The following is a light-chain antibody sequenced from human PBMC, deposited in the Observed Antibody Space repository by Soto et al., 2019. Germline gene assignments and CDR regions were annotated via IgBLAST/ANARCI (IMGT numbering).Light chain of an antibody. J-gene: IGKJ2*02. CDR3: QQYGSSCT. CDR1: QSVSSTY. CDR2: GAS. V-gene: IGKV3-20*01. Sequence: EIVLTQSPGTLSLSPGERATLSCRASQSVSSTYLAWYQQKPGQAPRLLIYGASSRATGIPGRFSGSGSGKDFTLTINRLDAEDFAVYYCQQYGSSCTFGQGTKLEIK.